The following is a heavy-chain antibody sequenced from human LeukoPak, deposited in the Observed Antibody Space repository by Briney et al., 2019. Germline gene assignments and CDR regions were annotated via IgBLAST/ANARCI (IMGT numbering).Heavy chain of an antibody. Sequence: ASVKVSCKASGYSFTSYYMHWVRQAPGQGLEWMGIINPSDSSTSYAQKFQGRVTMTRDTSTSTVYMELSSLRSEDTAVYYCARGGVAKLGPRDLWGQGTLVTVSS. D-gene: IGHD7-27*01. V-gene: IGHV1-46*01. CDR3: ARGGVAKLGPRDL. CDR2: INPSDSST. J-gene: IGHJ5*02. CDR1: GYSFTSYY.